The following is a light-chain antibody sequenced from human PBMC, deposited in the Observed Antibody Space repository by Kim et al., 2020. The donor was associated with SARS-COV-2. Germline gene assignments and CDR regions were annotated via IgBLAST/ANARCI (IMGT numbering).Light chain of an antibody. J-gene: IGKJ3*01. CDR3: QHYGISSPT. Sequence: GERATRSCSASQSGGSSYLAWYQQKPGQPPRLLIYGAARRTTGIPDRFSGRASGTDFTLTISRLEPEDFAVYYCQHYGISSPTFGAGTKVDIK. CDR2: GAA. V-gene: IGKV3-20*01. CDR1: QSGGSSY.